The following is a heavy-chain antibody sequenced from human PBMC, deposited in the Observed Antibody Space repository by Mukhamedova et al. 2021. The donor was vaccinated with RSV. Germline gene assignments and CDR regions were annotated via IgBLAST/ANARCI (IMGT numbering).Heavy chain of an antibody. CDR2: INAGNGNT. Sequence: MGWINAGNGNTKYSQKFQGRVTITRDTSASTAYMELSSLRSEDTAVYYCARGEDIVVVPAAMPAGYYYYGMDVWGQGTTVTVSS. D-gene: IGHD2-2*01. V-gene: IGHV1-3*01. CDR3: ARGEDIVVVPAAMPAGYYYYGMDV. J-gene: IGHJ6*02.